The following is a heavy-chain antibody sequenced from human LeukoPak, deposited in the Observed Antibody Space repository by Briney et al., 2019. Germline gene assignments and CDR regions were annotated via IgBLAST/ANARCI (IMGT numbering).Heavy chain of an antibody. D-gene: IGHD3-16*01. CDR2: IKQDGSEK. Sequence: PGGSLRLSCVTSGFTFRSYWMTWVRKAPGKGLEWVANIKQDGSEKYYLNSVKGRFAISRDNAKNSLFLQMNSLRAEDTAIYYCVNLRRGWGQGTLVTVSS. V-gene: IGHV3-7*03. CDR3: VNLRRG. J-gene: IGHJ4*02. CDR1: GFTFRSYW.